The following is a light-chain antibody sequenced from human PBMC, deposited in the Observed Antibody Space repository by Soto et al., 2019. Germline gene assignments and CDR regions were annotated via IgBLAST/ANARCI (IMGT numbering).Light chain of an antibody. CDR2: KAS. J-gene: IGKJ1*01. CDR1: QSISSW. CDR3: QQYHSSWT. Sequence: DLPMTQAPSTLAASVGGRSTIPFRASQSISSWSAWYQQKPGKDPXXLIYKASSLESGVPSRFSGSGSGTEFTLTISSLQPDDFATYYCQQYHSSWTFGQGTKVDIK. V-gene: IGKV1-5*03.